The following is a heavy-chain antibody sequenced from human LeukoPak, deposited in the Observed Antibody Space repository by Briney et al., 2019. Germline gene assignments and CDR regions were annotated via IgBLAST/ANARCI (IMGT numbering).Heavy chain of an antibody. V-gene: IGHV1-46*01. Sequence: GASVKVSCKASGYTFTNYYMHWVRQPPGQGLEWMGIINPSGGTTIYAQKFQGRVTMTRDTSTTTVYMELSSLTSEDTAVYYCAKGNSGSFYHWGQGTLVTVSS. CDR1: GYTFTNYY. D-gene: IGHD1-26*01. J-gene: IGHJ1*01. CDR2: INPSGGTT. CDR3: AKGNSGSFYH.